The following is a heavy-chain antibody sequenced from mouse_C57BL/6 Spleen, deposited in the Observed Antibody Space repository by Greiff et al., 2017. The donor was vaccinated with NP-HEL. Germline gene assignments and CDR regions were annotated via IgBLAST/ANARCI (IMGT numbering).Heavy chain of an antibody. D-gene: IGHD1-1*01. V-gene: IGHV5-17*01. Sequence: EVKVVESGGGLVKPGGSLKLSCAASGFTFSDYGMHWVRQAPEKGLEWVAYISSGSSTIYYADTVKGRFTISRDNAKNTLFLQRTSLRSEDTAMYYCARGYGSSSDYWGQGTTLTVSS. CDR2: ISSGSSTI. CDR3: ARGYGSSSDY. J-gene: IGHJ2*01. CDR1: GFTFSDYG.